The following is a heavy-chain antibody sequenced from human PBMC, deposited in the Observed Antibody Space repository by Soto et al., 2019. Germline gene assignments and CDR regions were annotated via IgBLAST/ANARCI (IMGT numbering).Heavy chain of an antibody. D-gene: IGHD2-15*01. J-gene: IGHJ4*02. Sequence: GGALRLSCASFGFTFSSDAMHWVRQAPGKGLEWVAVVSSNGGNTYYADSAKDRFTISRDNSKNTLYLQMNSLRVEDTAVYYCARGRRDTRYSGKDSWGQGTLVTVSS. CDR1: GFTFSSDA. V-gene: IGHV3-30-3*01. CDR2: VSSNGGNT. CDR3: ARGRRDTRYSGKDS.